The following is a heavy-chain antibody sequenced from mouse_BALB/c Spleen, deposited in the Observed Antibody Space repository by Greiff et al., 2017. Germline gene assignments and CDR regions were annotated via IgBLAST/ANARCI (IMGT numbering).Heavy chain of an antibody. D-gene: IGHD1-2*01. Sequence: VQLKESGPGLVKPSQSLSLTCTVTGYSITSYYAWNWIRQFPGNKLEWMGYISYSGSTSYNPSLKSRITITRDTSKNQFFLQLNSVTTEDTATYYCARSGGTTATWAYWGQGTLVTVSA. J-gene: IGHJ3*01. CDR3: ARSGGTTATWAY. CDR1: GYSITSYYA. CDR2: ISYSGST. V-gene: IGHV3-2*02.